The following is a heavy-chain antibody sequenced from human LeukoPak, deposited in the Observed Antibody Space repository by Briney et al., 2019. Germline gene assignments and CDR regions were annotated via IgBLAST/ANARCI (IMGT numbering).Heavy chain of an antibody. J-gene: IGHJ4*02. Sequence: GGSLRLSCSASGFTFSTYTMNWVRQAPGKGLEWVSYISSGSSTIYYADSVKGRFTISRDNSKNMLYLQMNSLRAEDTAVYYCAKVSESNYDFLTGYYTPYYFDYWGQGTLVTVSS. V-gene: IGHV3-48*01. CDR3: AKVSESNYDFLTGYYTPYYFDY. D-gene: IGHD3-9*01. CDR1: GFTFSTYT. CDR2: ISSGSSTI.